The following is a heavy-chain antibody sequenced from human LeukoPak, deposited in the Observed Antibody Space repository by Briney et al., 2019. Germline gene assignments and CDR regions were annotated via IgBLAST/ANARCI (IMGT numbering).Heavy chain of an antibody. CDR2: IRFDGSRT. D-gene: IGHD1-26*01. Sequence: PGGSLKLSCGASGFSFSDYAMHWVRQAPGKGREWVAFIRFDGSRTDYADSVKGRFTISRDNSKNTLFLQLNSLRPDDTGVYFCANPSGNCVDYWGQGTLVTVSS. J-gene: IGHJ4*02. CDR3: ANPSGNCVDY. V-gene: IGHV3-30*02. CDR1: GFSFSDYA.